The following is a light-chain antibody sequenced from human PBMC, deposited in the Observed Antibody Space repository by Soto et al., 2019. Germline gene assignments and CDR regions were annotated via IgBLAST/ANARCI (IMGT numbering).Light chain of an antibody. V-gene: IGLV2-14*01. CDR2: EVS. CDR1: SSDVGGYDY. J-gene: IGLJ3*02. CDR3: CSYTDTSGRV. Sequence: QSALTQPASVSGSPGQSITISCIGSSSDVGGYDYVSWYQQHPGRAPKVIIYEVSIRPSGVSDRFSGSKSGNMASLTISGVQAEDEADYYCCSYTDTSGRVFGGGTKVTV.